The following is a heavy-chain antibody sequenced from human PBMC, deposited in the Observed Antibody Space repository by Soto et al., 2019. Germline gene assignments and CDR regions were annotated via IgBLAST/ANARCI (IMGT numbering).Heavy chain of an antibody. J-gene: IGHJ3*02. CDR3: AVSQWLPGAFDI. V-gene: IGHV5-10-1*01. D-gene: IGHD3-22*01. Sequence: GESLKISCQGSGYSFTSYWISWVRQMPGKGLEWMGRIDPSDSYTNYSPSFQGHVTISADKSISTAYLQWSSLKASDTAMYYCAVSQWLPGAFDIWGQGTMVTVSS. CDR2: IDPSDSYT. CDR1: GYSFTSYW.